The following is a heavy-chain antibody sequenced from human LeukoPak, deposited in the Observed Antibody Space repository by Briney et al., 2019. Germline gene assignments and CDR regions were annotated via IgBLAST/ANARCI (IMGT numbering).Heavy chain of an antibody. CDR3: ARDRPYGSGSWDAFDI. CDR1: GVSISNYY. D-gene: IGHD3-10*01. CDR2: IYYSGST. V-gene: IGHV4-59*01. J-gene: IGHJ3*02. Sequence: SETLSLTCTVSGVSISNYYWSWIRQPPGKGLEWIGYIYYSGSTNYNPSLKSRVTISVDTSKNQFSLKLSSVTAADTAVYYCARDRPYGSGSWDAFDIWGQGTMVTVSS.